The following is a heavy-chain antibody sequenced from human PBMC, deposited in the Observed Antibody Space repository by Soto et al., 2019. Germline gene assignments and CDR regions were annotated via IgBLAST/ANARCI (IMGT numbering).Heavy chain of an antibody. CDR3: VKGSARSQQLHNNYYNSGYYWAFDY. J-gene: IGHJ4*02. Sequence: EVQLLESGGGLVQPGGSLRLSCATAGFTFSNYALSWVRQAPGKALEWVSAISGSGGSAYYADSVKGRFTISRDKAKNTRYLQMNSLRAEDTAVNHGVKGSARSQQLHNNYYNSGYYWAFDYWGQGALVTVSS. CDR1: GFTFSNYA. D-gene: IGHD3-22*01. CDR2: ISGSGGSA. V-gene: IGHV3-23*01.